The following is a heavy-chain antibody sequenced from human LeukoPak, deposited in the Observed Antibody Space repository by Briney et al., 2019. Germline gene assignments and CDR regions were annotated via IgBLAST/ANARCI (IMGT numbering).Heavy chain of an antibody. CDR2: IYTSGST. V-gene: IGHV4-61*02. CDR1: GGSISSGSYY. J-gene: IGHJ5*02. Sequence: SQTLSLTCTVSGGSISSGSYYWSWIRQPAGKGLEWIGRIYTSGSTNYNPSLNSRVTISVDTSKNQFSLKLSSVTAADTAVYYCARGGSGYYFPFDPWGQGTLVTVSS. CDR3: ARGGSGYYFPFDP. D-gene: IGHD3-22*01.